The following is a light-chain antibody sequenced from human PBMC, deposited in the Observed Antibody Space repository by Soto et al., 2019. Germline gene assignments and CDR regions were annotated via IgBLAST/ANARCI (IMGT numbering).Light chain of an antibody. V-gene: IGKV1-5*03. CDR1: QSISSW. J-gene: IGKJ1*01. Sequence: DIQMTQSPSTLSSSLGDRVKITGRASQSISSWLAWYQQKPGKAPKLLIYKASSLESGVPSRFSGSGSGTEFTLTISSLQPDDFATYYCQQYNSYSTWTFGQGTKVDIK. CDR3: QQYNSYSTWT. CDR2: KAS.